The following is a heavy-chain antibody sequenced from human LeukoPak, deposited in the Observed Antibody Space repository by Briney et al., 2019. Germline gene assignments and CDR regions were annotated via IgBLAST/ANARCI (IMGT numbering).Heavy chain of an antibody. CDR2: INHSGST. CDR3: ASCGSGWGNFDY. V-gene: IGHV4-34*01. CDR1: GGSFSGYY. Sequence: SETLSLTCAVYGGSFSGYYWSWIRQPPGKGLEWIGEINHSGSTNYNPSLKSRATISVDTSKNQFSLKLSSVTAADTAVYYCASCGSGWGNFDYWGQGTLVTVSS. D-gene: IGHD6-19*01. J-gene: IGHJ4*02.